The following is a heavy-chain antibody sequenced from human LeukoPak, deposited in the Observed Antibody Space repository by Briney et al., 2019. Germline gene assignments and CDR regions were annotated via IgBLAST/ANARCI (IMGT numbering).Heavy chain of an antibody. V-gene: IGHV1-8*01. CDR1: GYTFTSYD. Sequence: GASVKVSCKASGYTFTSYDINWVRQATGQGLEWMGWMNPNSGNTGYAQKFQGRVTMTRNTSISTAYMELSSLRSEDTAVYYCARGDSSGYKDAFDIWGQGTMVTVSS. J-gene: IGHJ3*02. CDR2: MNPNSGNT. CDR3: ARGDSSGYKDAFDI. D-gene: IGHD3-22*01.